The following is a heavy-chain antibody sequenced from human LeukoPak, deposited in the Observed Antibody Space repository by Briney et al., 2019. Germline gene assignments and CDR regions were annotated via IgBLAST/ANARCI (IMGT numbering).Heavy chain of an antibody. CDR2: IWHDGSHK. CDR3: AREIFGSGSYPYF. CDR1: GFSFDTYA. Sequence: GGSLSLSCAASGFSFDTYAMHWVRQAPGEGLEWVAHIWHDGSHKFYSNSVRGQFTISRDNSKNTVYLQINNLSPGATAVFYWAREIFGSGSYPYFWGQGTLVSVSS. J-gene: IGHJ4*02. D-gene: IGHD3-10*01. V-gene: IGHV3-33*01.